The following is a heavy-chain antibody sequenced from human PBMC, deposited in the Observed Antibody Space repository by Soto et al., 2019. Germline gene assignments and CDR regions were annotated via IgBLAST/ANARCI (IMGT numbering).Heavy chain of an antibody. CDR3: ARDPRLVTDFDARTDWAGFDS. Sequence: ASVKVSCKASGGTFSSYAISWVRQAPGQGLEWMGGIIPIFGTANYAQKFQGRVTITADESTSTAYMELSSLRSEDWAVYFCARDPRLVTDFDARTDWAGFDSWGLGTLVTVSS. J-gene: IGHJ4*02. CDR1: GGTFSSYA. V-gene: IGHV1-69*13. CDR2: IIPIFGTA. D-gene: IGHD2-21*02.